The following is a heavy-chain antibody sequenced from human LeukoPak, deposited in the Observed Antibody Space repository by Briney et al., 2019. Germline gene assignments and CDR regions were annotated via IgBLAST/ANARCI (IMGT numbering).Heavy chain of an antibody. CDR3: ARDGPPYDISGYFYY. CDR1: GGSISSYY. V-gene: IGHV4-59*12. Sequence: KSSETLSLTCTVSGGSISSYYWSWIRQPPGKGLEWIGYIYYSGRTYYNPSLKSRVTISIDTSKNQFSLRLSSVTAADTAIYYCARDGPPYDISGYFYYWGQGTMVTVSS. J-gene: IGHJ3*01. CDR2: IYYSGRT. D-gene: IGHD3-22*01.